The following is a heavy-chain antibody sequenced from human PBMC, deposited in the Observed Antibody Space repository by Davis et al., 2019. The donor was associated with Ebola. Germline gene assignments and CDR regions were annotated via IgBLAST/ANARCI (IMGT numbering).Heavy chain of an antibody. CDR2: INEDGSKK. J-gene: IGHJ4*02. V-gene: IGHV3-7*03. Sequence: PGGSLRLSCAVSGFTFSTYWMSWVRQAPGKGPEWVANINEDGSKKYYVDSVKGLFIISRDNVKNLLYLQMNSLRAEDTAVYYCADFDYWGQGTQVTVSS. CDR1: GFTFSTYW. CDR3: ADFDY.